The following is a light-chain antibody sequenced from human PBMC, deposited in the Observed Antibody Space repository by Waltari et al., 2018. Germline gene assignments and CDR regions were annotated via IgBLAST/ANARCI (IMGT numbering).Light chain of an antibody. V-gene: IGLV2-14*01. CDR3: SSYTNRNTLV. CDR2: DVV. CDR1: RSDAGGYNH. Sequence: SALTQPASVSGSPGQSITISCTGTRSDAGGYNHVRWYQQDPGKVPKLIIYDVVERPSGVSVRSSGSKSVNTASLTISGGQSEDETDYYCSSYTNRNTLVFGGGSKLTVL. J-gene: IGLJ2*01.